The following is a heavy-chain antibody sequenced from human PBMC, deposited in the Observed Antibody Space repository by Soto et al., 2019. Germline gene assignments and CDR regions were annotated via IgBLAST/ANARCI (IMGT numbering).Heavy chain of an antibody. D-gene: IGHD3-22*01. CDR3: ARRHITMIVVVFDAFDI. CDR2: IYYSGST. CDR1: GGSISSSSYY. J-gene: IGHJ3*02. Sequence: SETLSLTCTVSGGSISSSSYYWGWIRQPPGKGLEWIGSIYYSGSTYYNPSLKSRVTISVDKSKNQFSLKLSSVTAADTAVYYCARRHITMIVVVFDAFDIWGQGTMVTVSS. V-gene: IGHV4-39*07.